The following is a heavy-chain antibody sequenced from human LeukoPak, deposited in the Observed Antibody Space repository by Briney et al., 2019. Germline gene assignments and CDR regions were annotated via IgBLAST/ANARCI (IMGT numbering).Heavy chain of an antibody. J-gene: IGHJ6*03. CDR3: AKDLTIFGVVSYYYMDV. CDR1: GFTFSSYS. CDR2: ISSSSSYI. D-gene: IGHD3-3*01. Sequence: GGSLRLSCAASGFTFSSYSMNWVRQAPGKGLEWVSSISSSSSYIYYADSVKGRFTISRDNAKNSLYLQMNSLRAEDTAVYYCAKDLTIFGVVSYYYMDVWGKGTTVTVSS. V-gene: IGHV3-21*01.